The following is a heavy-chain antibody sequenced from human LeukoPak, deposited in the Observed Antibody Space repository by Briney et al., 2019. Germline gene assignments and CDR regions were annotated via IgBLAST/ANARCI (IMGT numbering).Heavy chain of an antibody. CDR3: ARGSYANYYYYYMDV. CDR1: GFIFSSYG. Sequence: GGSLRLSCAASGFIFSSYGIHWVRQAPGKGLEWVALISYDGSKKYYGDSVKGRFTISRDNSKNTLYLQVDSLRPEDTAVYYCARGSYANYYYYYMDVWGKGTTVTVSS. V-gene: IGHV3-30*03. CDR2: ISYDGSKK. D-gene: IGHD2-8*01. J-gene: IGHJ6*03.